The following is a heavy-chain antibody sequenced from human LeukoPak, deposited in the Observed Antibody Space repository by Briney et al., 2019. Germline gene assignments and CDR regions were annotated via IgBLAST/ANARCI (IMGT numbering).Heavy chain of an antibody. CDR2: IYTSGST. CDR1: GGSISSGSYY. D-gene: IGHD6-6*01. V-gene: IGHV4-61*02. CDR3: ARRARVEYSSSSGLSYYYYYMDV. J-gene: IGHJ6*03. Sequence: SQTLSLTCTVSGGSISSGSYYWSWIRQPAGKGLEWIGRIYTSGSTNYNPSLKSRVTISVDTSKNQFSLKLSSVTAADTAVYYCARRARVEYSSSSGLSYYYYYMDVWGKGTTVTVSS.